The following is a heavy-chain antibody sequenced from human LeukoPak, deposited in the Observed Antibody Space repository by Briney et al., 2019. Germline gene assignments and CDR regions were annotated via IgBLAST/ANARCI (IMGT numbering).Heavy chain of an antibody. Sequence: GGSLRLSCAASGFTFSSYSMNWVRQAPGKGLEWVSSISSSSSYIYYADSVKGRFTISRDNAKNSLYLQMNSLRGDDTAVYYCATAAGDCSGGRCYLLRFDYWGQGTLVTVSS. CDR2: ISSSSSYI. CDR3: ATAAGDCSGGRCYLLRFDY. CDR1: GFTFSSYS. V-gene: IGHV3-21*01. D-gene: IGHD2-15*01. J-gene: IGHJ4*02.